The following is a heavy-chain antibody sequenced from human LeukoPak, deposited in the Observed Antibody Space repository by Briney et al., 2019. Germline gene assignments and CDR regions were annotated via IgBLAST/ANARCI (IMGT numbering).Heavy chain of an antibody. Sequence: SETLSLTCIVSGGSISGHYWSWIRQPPGKGLEWMGYIYYSGSTNYNPSLKRRVIISVDTSKNQFSLKLSSVTAADTAVYYCAKHLTNAYYDMIWFDPWGQGTLVTVSS. J-gene: IGHJ5*02. CDR1: GGSISGHY. V-gene: IGHV4-59*11. CDR2: IYYSGST. D-gene: IGHD3-22*01. CDR3: AKHLTNAYYDMIWFDP.